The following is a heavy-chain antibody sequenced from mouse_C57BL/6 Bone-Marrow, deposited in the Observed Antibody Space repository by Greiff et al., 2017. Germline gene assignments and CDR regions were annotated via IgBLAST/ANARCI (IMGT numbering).Heavy chain of an antibody. CDR1: GFTFSRYT. D-gene: IGHD1-1*01. CDR3: SRQVTTVLATKYFDV. V-gene: IGHV5-9*01. Sequence: DVMLVESGGGLVKPGGSLKLSCAASGFTFSRYTMSWVRQTPEKRLQWVAAISGGGGNTYYPDSVKGRFTISRDNDKNILYLQMSSLRSEDTALYYCSRQVTTVLATKYFDVWGTGTTVTVSS. CDR2: ISGGGGNT. J-gene: IGHJ1*03.